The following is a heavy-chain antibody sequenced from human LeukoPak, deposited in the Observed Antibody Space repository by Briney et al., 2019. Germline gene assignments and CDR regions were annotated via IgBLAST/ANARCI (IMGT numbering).Heavy chain of an antibody. Sequence: ASVKVSCKASGYTFTGYYMHWVRQAPGQGLEWMGWINPNSGGTNYAQKFQGRVTMTRDTSISTAYMELGRLRSDDTAVYYSARESSGLLGGVTREWGQGTLVTVSS. V-gene: IGHV1-2*02. CDR3: ARESSGLLGGVTRE. D-gene: IGHD3-16*01. J-gene: IGHJ4*02. CDR2: INPNSGGT. CDR1: GYTFTGYY.